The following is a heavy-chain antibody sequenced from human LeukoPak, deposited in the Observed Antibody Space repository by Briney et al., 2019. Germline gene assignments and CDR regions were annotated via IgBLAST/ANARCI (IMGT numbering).Heavy chain of an antibody. J-gene: IGHJ3*02. CDR1: GFTFSSYA. Sequence: GGSLGLSRAASGFTFSSYAMHWVRPAPGKGPEWVAAISYDRSNKYYADSVKGRFTISRDKSKNTLDLQMNSLRAEDTAVYYCARDLSGGAFDIWGQGTMVTVSS. CDR3: ARDLSGGAFDI. V-gene: IGHV3-30*16. D-gene: IGHD2-15*01. CDR2: ISYDRSNK.